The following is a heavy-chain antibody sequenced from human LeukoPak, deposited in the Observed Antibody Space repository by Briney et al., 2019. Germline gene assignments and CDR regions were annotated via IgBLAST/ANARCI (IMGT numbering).Heavy chain of an antibody. V-gene: IGHV3-74*01. Sequence: GGSLSPSCLASGFAFSDYWMTWVRQVPGKGLEWLSYAEITGRRTGYAESVKGRFTISRDNAKNTVYLQMNSLRGEDTAVYYCARDSPMGSFWGQGTLVTVSS. D-gene: IGHD3-16*01. CDR2: AEITGRRT. J-gene: IGHJ4*02. CDR1: GFAFSDYW. CDR3: ARDSPMGSF.